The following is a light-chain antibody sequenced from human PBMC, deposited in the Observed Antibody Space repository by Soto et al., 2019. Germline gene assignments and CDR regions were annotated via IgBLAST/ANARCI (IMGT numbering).Light chain of an antibody. CDR1: QGIRDE. J-gene: IGKJ1*01. Sequence: AIQMTQSPSSLSASVGDRVTITCRASQGIRDELGWYQQKAGKAPNLLISAASRLQSGVPSRFSGRGSGTDFTLTISSLQPEDFATYYCLQDYDYPRAVGQGTKVDIX. CDR2: AAS. V-gene: IGKV1-6*01. CDR3: LQDYDYPRA.